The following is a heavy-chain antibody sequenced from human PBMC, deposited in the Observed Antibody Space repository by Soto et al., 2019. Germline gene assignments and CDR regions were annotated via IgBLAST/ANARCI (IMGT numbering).Heavy chain of an antibody. J-gene: IGHJ6*03. CDR1: GDSVSSNSAA. Sequence: QVQLQESGPGLVKPSQTLSLTCVISGDSVSSNSAAWNWIRLSPSRGLEWLARTYYRSRWYNDYAVSVRSRITVNPDTSKNQFSLQLTSVTPEDPAVYYCAGTTSHHWLYMDVWGKGATVTVSS. CDR3: AGTTSHHWLYMDV. V-gene: IGHV6-1*01. D-gene: IGHD1-1*01. CDR2: TYYRSRWYN.